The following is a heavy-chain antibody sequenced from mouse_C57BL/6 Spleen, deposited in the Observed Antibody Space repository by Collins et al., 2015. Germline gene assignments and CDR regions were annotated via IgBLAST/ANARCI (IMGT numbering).Heavy chain of an antibody. D-gene: IGHD1-1*01. V-gene: IGHV9-1*02. J-gene: IGHJ2*01. CDR3: ARATVGGFDY. CDR1: GYTFTNYG. Sequence: QIQLVQSGLELKKPGETVKISCKASGYTFTNYGMNWVKQAPGKGLKWMGWINTYTGEPTYADDFKGRFAFSLETSASTAYLQINNLKNEDMATYFCARATVGGFDYWGQGTTLTVSS. CDR2: INTYTGEP.